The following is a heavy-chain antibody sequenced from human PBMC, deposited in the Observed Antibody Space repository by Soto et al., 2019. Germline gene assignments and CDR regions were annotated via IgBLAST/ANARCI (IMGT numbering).Heavy chain of an antibody. Sequence: GGSLRLSCAASGFTFSSYGMHWVRQAPGKGLEWVAVIWYDGSNKYYADSVKGRFTISRDNSKNTLYLQMNSLRAEDTAVYYCARDSTGHYPEYYFDYWGQGTLVTVSS. CDR1: GFTFSSYG. D-gene: IGHD3-22*01. V-gene: IGHV3-33*01. CDR3: ARDSTGHYPEYYFDY. J-gene: IGHJ4*02. CDR2: IWYDGSNK.